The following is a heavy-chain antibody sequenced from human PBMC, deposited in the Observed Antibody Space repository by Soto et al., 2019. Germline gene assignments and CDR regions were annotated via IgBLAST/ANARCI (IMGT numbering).Heavy chain of an antibody. D-gene: IGHD2-21*01. CDR2: ISSSSSYI. Sequence: PGGSLRVSCAASGFTFNTYSMSWVRQAPGKGLEWVSSISSSSSYIYYTDSVKGRFTISRDNAKNSLYLQMNSLRAEDTAVYYCARDFVSTSSYYYYGMDVWGHVPTVPVS. V-gene: IGHV3-21*01. J-gene: IGHJ6*02. CDR3: ARDFVSTSSYYYYGMDV. CDR1: GFTFNTYS.